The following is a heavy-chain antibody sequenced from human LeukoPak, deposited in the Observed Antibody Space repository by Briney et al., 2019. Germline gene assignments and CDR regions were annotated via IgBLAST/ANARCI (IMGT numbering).Heavy chain of an antibody. D-gene: IGHD5-18*01. Sequence: SETLSLTCTVSGGSISSSSYYWGWIRQPPGRGPEWIGSIYYSGSTYYNPSLKSRVTISVDTSKNQFSLKLSSVAAADTAVYYCARHHVDTAMVSFDYWGQGALVTVSS. CDR1: GGSISSSSYY. V-gene: IGHV4-39*01. J-gene: IGHJ4*02. CDR3: ARHHVDTAMVSFDY. CDR2: IYYSGST.